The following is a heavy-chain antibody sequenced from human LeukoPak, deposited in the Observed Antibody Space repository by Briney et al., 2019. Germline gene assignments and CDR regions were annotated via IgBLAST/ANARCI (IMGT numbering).Heavy chain of an antibody. Sequence: SETLSLTCAVYGGSFSGYYWSWIRQPPGKGLERIGEINHSGSTNYNPSLKSRVTISVDTSKNQFSLKLSSVTAADTAVYYCARQSELLWFGALGKDYLDYWGQGTLVTVSS. CDR3: ARQSELLWFGALGKDYLDY. J-gene: IGHJ4*02. V-gene: IGHV4-34*01. CDR1: GGSFSGYY. D-gene: IGHD3-10*01. CDR2: INHSGST.